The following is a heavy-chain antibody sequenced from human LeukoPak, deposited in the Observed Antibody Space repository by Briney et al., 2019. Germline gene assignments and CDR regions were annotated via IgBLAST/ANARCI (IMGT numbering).Heavy chain of an antibody. CDR2: ISNSSSYI. CDR3: ARRVAVADNYFDY. J-gene: IGHJ4*02. V-gene: IGHV3-21*01. CDR1: GFTFCSYS. D-gene: IGHD6-19*01. Sequence: PGGSLRLSCAASGFTFCSYSMTSVRQAPGKGLEWVSSISNSSSYIYYADSVKGRFTISRDDAKNSLYLQMNSLRAEDTGVYYCARRVAVADNYFDYWGQGTLVTVSS.